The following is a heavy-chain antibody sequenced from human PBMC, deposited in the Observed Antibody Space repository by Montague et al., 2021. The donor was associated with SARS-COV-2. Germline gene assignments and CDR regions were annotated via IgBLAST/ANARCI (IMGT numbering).Heavy chain of an antibody. CDR3: ASDRGELHAADY. CDR1: GFTFSSYS. Sequence: SLRLSCAASGFTFSSYSMNWVRQAPGKGLEWVSSTSSGSSYIYYADSVKGRFTISRDNAKNSLYLQMNSLRAEDTAVYYCASDRGELHAADYWGQGTLVTVSS. CDR2: TSSGSSYI. J-gene: IGHJ4*02. D-gene: IGHD1-26*01. V-gene: IGHV3-21*01.